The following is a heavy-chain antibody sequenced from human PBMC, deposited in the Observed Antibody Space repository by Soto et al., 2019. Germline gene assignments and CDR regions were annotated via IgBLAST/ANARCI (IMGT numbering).Heavy chain of an antibody. CDR2: MNPNSGNT. D-gene: IGHD2-15*01. V-gene: IGHV1-8*01. J-gene: IGHJ4*02. CDR1: GYTFTSYD. Sequence: QVQLVQSGAEVKKPGASVKVSCKASGYTFTSYDINWVRQATGQGLEWMGWMNPNSGNTGYAQKFQGRVTMTRNTSISTAYMELSSLRSEDTAVYYCARGLRYCSGGSCYSRVYYFDYWGQGTLVTVSS. CDR3: ARGLRYCSGGSCYSRVYYFDY.